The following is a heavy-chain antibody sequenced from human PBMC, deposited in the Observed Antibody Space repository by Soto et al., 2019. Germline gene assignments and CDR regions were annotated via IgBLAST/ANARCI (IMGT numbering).Heavy chain of an antibody. CDR2: ISGSGSTT. D-gene: IGHD3-22*01. J-gene: IGHJ4*02. V-gene: IGHV3-23*01. Sequence: GGSLRLSCPATGFTFSTCAINWVRQAPGKGLEWVSTISGSGSTTYYADSVKGRFTISRDNFKNTLYLQMNSLRVEDTAVYYCAKDRYRSYGSGYPLAYFDSWGQGTLVTVYS. CDR1: GFTFSTCA. CDR3: AKDRYRSYGSGYPLAYFDS.